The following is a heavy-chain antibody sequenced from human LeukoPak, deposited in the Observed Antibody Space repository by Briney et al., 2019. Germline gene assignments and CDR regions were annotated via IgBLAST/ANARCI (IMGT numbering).Heavy chain of an antibody. CDR3: AKVATRYYDSSGYYSHYFDY. Sequence: GRSLRLSCAASGFTFDDYAMHWVRQAPGKGLEWVSGISWNSGSIGYADSVKGRFTISRDNAKNSLYLQMNSLRAEDMALYYCAKVATRYYDSSGYYSHYFDYWGQGTLFTVSS. V-gene: IGHV3-9*03. D-gene: IGHD3-22*01. J-gene: IGHJ4*02. CDR1: GFTFDDYA. CDR2: ISWNSGSI.